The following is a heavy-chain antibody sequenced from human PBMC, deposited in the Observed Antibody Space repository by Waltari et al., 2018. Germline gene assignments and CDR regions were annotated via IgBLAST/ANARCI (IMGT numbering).Heavy chain of an antibody. V-gene: IGHV3-21*01. CDR2: ISRSSIYK. CDR1: GFTFSTYS. D-gene: IGHD4-17*01. CDR3: ARGTVTTNYYYMDV. Sequence: EVQLVESGGGLVKPGGSLRLSCAASGFTFSTYSLNWVRQAPGKGLEWVSSISRSSIYKFYADSVKGRFTISRDNAKNSLYLQMNSLRTEDTAVYYCARGTVTTNYYYMDVWGKGTTVTVSS. J-gene: IGHJ6*03.